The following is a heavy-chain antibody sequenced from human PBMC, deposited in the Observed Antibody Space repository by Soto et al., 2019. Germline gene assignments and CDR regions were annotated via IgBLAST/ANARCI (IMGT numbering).Heavy chain of an antibody. CDR3: ARDLDSGRVPGVYCLDY. Sequence: QVQLVESGGGLVKPGGSLRLSCAASGFSFSDYYMTWIRQAPGKGLEWVSYIGRSHSETRYADSVKGRFTISRDNAKNSVYLQMNSLRAEDTAVYYCARDLDSGRVPGVYCLDYWGQGTLVSVSS. CDR1: GFSFSDYY. V-gene: IGHV3-11*06. CDR2: IGRSHSET. D-gene: IGHD1-26*01. J-gene: IGHJ4*02.